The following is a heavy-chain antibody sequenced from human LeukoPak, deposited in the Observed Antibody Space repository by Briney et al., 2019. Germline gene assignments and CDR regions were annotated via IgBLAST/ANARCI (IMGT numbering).Heavy chain of an antibody. Sequence: GASVKVSCKASGYKFTDDYMHWVRQAPGQGLEFMGWINPDSGFTNYAQKFKGRVTMTRDTSISTAYLEVRSLTSDDTAVYYCAPTAEAYTSWSNVWGQGTLVTVSS. D-gene: IGHD3-16*01. CDR1: GYKFTDDY. CDR3: APTAEAYTSWSNV. CDR2: INPDSGFT. V-gene: IGHV1-2*02. J-gene: IGHJ4*02.